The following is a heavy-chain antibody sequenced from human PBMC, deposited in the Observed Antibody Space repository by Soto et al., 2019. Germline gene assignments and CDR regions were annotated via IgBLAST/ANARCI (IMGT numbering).Heavy chain of an antibody. CDR3: ARDPKTSGGQHWAFNYLDS. V-gene: IGHV3-30-3*01. Sequence: QVQLVESGGGVVQPGRSLRLSCAASGFSFSISPMHWVRQAPGKGPERVALISYDGTNKFYADSVKGRFTISRDNSKSTLYLQVDSLRPEDAAVYYCARDPKTSGGQHWAFNYLDSWGQGTLVTVSS. CDR2: ISYDGTNK. CDR1: GFSFSISP. J-gene: IGHJ4*02. D-gene: IGHD7-27*01.